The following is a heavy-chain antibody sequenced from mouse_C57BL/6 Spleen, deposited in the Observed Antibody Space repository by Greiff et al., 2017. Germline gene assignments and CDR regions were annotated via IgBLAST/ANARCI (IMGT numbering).Heavy chain of an antibody. CDR2: ISYDGSN. Sequence: EVQLQQSGPGLVKPSQSLSLTCSVTGYSITSGYYWNWIRQFPGNKLEWMGYISYDGSNNYNPSLKNRISITRDTSKNQFFLTLSSVTTEDTATYYCARDHYGIRRGYFDVWGTGTTVTVSS. CDR3: ARDHYGIRRGYFDV. J-gene: IGHJ1*03. CDR1: GYSITSGYY. V-gene: IGHV3-6*01. D-gene: IGHD2-1*01.